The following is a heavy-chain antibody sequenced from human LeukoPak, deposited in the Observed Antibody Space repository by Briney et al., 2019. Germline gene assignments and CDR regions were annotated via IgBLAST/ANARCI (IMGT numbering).Heavy chain of an antibody. CDR2: ISPSGAST. V-gene: IGHV1-46*01. J-gene: IGHJ1*01. CDR3: ARGSYDSSDFEYFHH. D-gene: IGHD3-22*01. CDR1: GYTFTNYY. Sequence: ASVKVSCKASGYTFTNYYMHWVRQAPGQGLEWMGMISPSGASTSYAQKFQGRVTMTRDVSTSTVYMELSSLRSEDTAVYYCARGSYDSSDFEYFHHWGQGTLVTVSS.